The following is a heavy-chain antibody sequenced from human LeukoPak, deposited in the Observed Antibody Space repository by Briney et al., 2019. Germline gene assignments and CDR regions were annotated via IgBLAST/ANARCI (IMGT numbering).Heavy chain of an antibody. CDR2: ISYDGSNK. CDR3: AKDQDVGYSGYPKAIDY. CDR1: GFTFSSYG. Sequence: GRSLRLSCAASGFTFSSYGMHWVRQAPGKGLEWVAVISYDGSNKYYADSVKGRFTISRDNSKNTLYLQMNSLRAEDTAVYYCAKDQDVGYSGYPKAIDYWGQGTLVTVSS. D-gene: IGHD5-12*01. V-gene: IGHV3-30*18. J-gene: IGHJ4*02.